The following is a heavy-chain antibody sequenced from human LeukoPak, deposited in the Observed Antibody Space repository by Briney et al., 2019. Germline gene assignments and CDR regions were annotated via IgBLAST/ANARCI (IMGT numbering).Heavy chain of an antibody. CDR3: ARGERPDYFDY. CDR1: GGSFSGYY. CDR2: INHSGST. Sequence: SETLSLTCAVYGGSFSGYYWSWIRQPPGKGLEWIGEINHSGSTNYNPSLKSRVTISVDTSKNQFSLKLSSVTAADTAVYYCARGERPDYFDYWGQGTLVTVSS. V-gene: IGHV4-34*01. J-gene: IGHJ4*02.